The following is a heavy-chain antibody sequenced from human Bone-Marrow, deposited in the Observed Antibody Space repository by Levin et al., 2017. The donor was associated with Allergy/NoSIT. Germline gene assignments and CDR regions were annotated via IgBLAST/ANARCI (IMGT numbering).Heavy chain of an antibody. J-gene: IGHJ4*02. CDR2: IVPMFKTT. V-gene: IGHV1-69*01. CDR3: ARGLVGGSLDD. Sequence: GLEWMGGIVPMFKTTNYAQKFQGRVTITADESTSTAYMELSSLTFEDTAIYYCARGLVGGSLDDWGQGTLVTVSS. D-gene: IGHD2-8*02.